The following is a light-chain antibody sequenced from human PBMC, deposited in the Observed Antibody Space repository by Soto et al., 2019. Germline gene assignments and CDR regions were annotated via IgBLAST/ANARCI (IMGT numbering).Light chain of an antibody. CDR1: QSVSSSY. V-gene: IGKV3-20*01. CDR3: QQYGSSPWT. CDR2: GAS. J-gene: IGKJ1*01. Sequence: EIVLTQSPGTLYLSPGERATLSCRASQSVSSSYLAWSQQKPEQAPRLLIYGASSRATGIPDRFSGSGSGTDFTLTISRLEPEDFAVYYCQQYGSSPWTFGQGTKVEIK.